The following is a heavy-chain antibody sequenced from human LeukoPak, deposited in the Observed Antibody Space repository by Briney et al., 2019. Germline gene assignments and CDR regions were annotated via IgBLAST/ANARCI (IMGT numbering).Heavy chain of an antibody. CDR1: GGSISNSNLY. CDR3: ARGYTLYYYYGMDV. D-gene: IGHD5-24*01. V-gene: IGHV4-39*07. CDR2: INHSGST. Sequence: SETLSLTCTVSGGSISNSNLYWGWIRQPPGKGLEWIGEINHSGSTNYNPSLKSRVTISVDTSKNQFSLKLSSVTAADTAVYYCARGYTLYYYYGMDVWGQGTTVTVSS. J-gene: IGHJ6*02.